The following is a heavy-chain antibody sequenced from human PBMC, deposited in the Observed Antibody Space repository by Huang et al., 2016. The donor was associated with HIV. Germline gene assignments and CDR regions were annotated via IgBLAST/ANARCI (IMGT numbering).Heavy chain of an antibody. D-gene: IGHD6-13*01. V-gene: IGHV1-69*13. J-gene: IGHJ4*02. Sequence: VQLVQSGAEVKKPGSSVKVSCKASGGTFSDYSINWVRQAPGQGLEWMGGIVPIFGTTNYAQKFQGRVTITADESSSTAYMELSSLRSEDTAVYYCSLPASADALWGQGTLVTVSS. CDR1: GGTFSDYS. CDR2: IVPIFGTT. CDR3: SLPASADAL.